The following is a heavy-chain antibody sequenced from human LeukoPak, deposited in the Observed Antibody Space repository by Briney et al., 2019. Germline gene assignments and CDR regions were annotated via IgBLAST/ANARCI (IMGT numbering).Heavy chain of an antibody. J-gene: IGHJ4*02. Sequence: GASVKVSCKASGFTFTVYYMHWVRQAPGQGLEWMGWINPNSGGTNYAQKFQGRVTMTRDTSISTAYMELSRLRSDDTAVYYCASPLVGSSSASDYWGQGTLVTVSS. CDR2: INPNSGGT. CDR3: ASPLVGSSSASDY. V-gene: IGHV1-2*02. CDR1: GFTFTVYY. D-gene: IGHD6-6*01.